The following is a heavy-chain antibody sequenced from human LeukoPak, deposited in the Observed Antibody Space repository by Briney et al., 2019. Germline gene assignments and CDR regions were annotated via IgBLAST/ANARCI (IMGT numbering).Heavy chain of an antibody. CDR2: INPNSGGT. CDR3: ATPALEGDSGSDFDY. V-gene: IGHV1-2*02. Sequence: SVPVSCKASGYTFTGYYMHWVRQAPGQGLEWMGWINPNSGGTNYAQKFQGRVTMTRDTSISTAYMELSRLRSDDTAVYYCATPALEGDSGSDFDYWGQGTLVTVPS. J-gene: IGHJ4*02. CDR1: GYTFTGYY. D-gene: IGHD6-19*01.